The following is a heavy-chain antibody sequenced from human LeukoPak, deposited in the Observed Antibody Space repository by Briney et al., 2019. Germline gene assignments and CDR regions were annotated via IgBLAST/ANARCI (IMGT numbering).Heavy chain of an antibody. CDR3: AGYCNGGDCSSVDY. D-gene: IGHD2-15*01. J-gene: IGHJ4*02. CDR1: GYTFTSYD. CDR2: MNPNSGNT. Sequence: ASVKVSCKASGYTFTSYDINWVRQATGQGLEWMGWMNPNSGNTGYAQKFQGRVTMTRNTSISTAYMELSSLRAEDTAVYYCAGYCNGGDCSSVDYWGQGTLVTVSS. V-gene: IGHV1-8*01.